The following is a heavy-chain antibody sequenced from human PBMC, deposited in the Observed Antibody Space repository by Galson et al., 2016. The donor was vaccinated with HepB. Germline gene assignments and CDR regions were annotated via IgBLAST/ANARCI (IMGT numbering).Heavy chain of an antibody. D-gene: IGHD3-16*02. CDR1: GFTFSSYW. CDR2: IKQDGSEK. J-gene: IGHJ6*02. CDR3: ARHTYIWGSYRYGMDV. Sequence: SLRLSCAASGFTFSSYWMSWVRQAPGKGLEWVANIKQDGSEKYYVDSVKGRFTISRDNAKNSLYLQMNSLRAEDTAVYYCARHTYIWGSYRYGMDVWGQGTTGTVSS. V-gene: IGHV3-7*01.